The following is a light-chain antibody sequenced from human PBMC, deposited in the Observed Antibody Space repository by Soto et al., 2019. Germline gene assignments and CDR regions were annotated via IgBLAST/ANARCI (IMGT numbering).Light chain of an antibody. J-gene: IGKJ2*01. CDR2: GAS. CDR1: QSVSSGY. CDR3: QQYGISQNT. Sequence: TVMTQSPGTLSFSPGGRATLSCRASQSVSSGYLAWYQQKPGQAPRLLIFGASNRATGIPDRFTGSGSGTDFTLTISRLEPEDFAVYYCQQYGISQNTFGQGTKLEIK. V-gene: IGKV3-20*01.